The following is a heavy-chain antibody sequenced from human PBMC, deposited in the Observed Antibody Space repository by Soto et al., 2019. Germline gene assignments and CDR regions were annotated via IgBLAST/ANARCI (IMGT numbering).Heavy chain of an antibody. Sequence: SETLSLTCTVSGGSVSSGSYYWSWIRQPPGKGLEWIGYIYYSGSTDYNPSLKSRVTISVDTSKNHFSLKLSSVTAADTAVYYCARGPPAHCGGDCYPDYWGQGTLVTVSS. CDR1: GGSVSSGSYY. CDR3: ARGPPAHCGGDCYPDY. J-gene: IGHJ4*02. V-gene: IGHV4-61*01. CDR2: IYYSGST. D-gene: IGHD2-21*02.